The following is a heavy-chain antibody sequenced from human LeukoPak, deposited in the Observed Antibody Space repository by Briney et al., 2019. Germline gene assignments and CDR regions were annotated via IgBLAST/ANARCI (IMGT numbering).Heavy chain of an antibody. V-gene: IGHV1-69*13. Sequence: SVKVSCKASGGTFSGYAFSWVRQAPGQGLEWMGGIISMFGRTNYAQTFQGRVTITADESTSTAYMELTSLRSDDTAVYYCARDQGLWFGELLPHGEYFQHWGQGTLVTVSS. D-gene: IGHD3-10*01. J-gene: IGHJ1*01. CDR2: IISMFGRT. CDR3: ARDQGLWFGELLPHGEYFQH. CDR1: GGTFSGYA.